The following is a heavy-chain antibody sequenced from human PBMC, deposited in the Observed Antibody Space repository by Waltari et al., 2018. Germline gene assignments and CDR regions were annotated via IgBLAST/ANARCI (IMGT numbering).Heavy chain of an antibody. J-gene: IGHJ4*02. Sequence: EVLLLESGGGLVQPGGSLRLSCAAFGFTFSNYAMGWVRQAPGKGLEWVSSISATDGRTYYADSVRGRFSVSRDNSKNTLYLQMNSLRAEDTALYYCAKSPTTQWELPDYWGQGTLVTVSS. V-gene: IGHV3-23*01. CDR3: AKSPTTQWELPDY. CDR2: ISATDGRT. D-gene: IGHD1-26*01. CDR1: GFTFSNYA.